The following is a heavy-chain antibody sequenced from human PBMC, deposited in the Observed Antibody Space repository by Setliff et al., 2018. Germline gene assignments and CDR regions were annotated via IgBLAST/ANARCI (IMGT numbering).Heavy chain of an antibody. V-gene: IGHV3-33*08. D-gene: IGHD3-16*01. J-gene: IGHJ6*02. CDR1: GFTFGHYP. Sequence: QSGGSLRLSCAASGFTFGHYPMHWVRQAPGKGLEWVAVIWYDGSHQYYADSVKGRFTISRVNSKNMLYLQMNSLRAEDTAVYYCARVITFGGVIRSPSYGMDVWGQGTTVTVSS. CDR3: ARVITFGGVIRSPSYGMDV. CDR2: IWYDGSHQ.